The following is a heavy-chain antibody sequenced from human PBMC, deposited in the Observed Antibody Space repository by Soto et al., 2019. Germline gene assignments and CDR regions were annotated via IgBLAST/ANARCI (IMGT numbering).Heavy chain of an antibody. J-gene: IGHJ4*02. D-gene: IGHD3-22*01. Sequence: PSETLSLTCTVSGGSVSSGSYYWSWIRQPPGKGLEWIGYIYYSGSTNYNPSLKSRATISVDTSKNQFSLKLSSVTAADTAVYYCAMGGYYLFAYWGQGTLVPVSS. CDR2: IYYSGST. CDR3: AMGGYYLFAY. CDR1: GGSVSSGSYY. V-gene: IGHV4-61*01.